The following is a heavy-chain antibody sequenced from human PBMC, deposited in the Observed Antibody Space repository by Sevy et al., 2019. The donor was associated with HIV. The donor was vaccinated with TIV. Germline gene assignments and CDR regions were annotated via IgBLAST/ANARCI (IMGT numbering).Heavy chain of an antibody. CDR3: ARAQQVTMLVVIGGLYFDF. CDR2: IKQDMSEK. D-gene: IGHD3-22*01. V-gene: IGHV3-7*01. J-gene: IGHJ4*02. CDR1: GFTFSSYW. Sequence: GGSLRLSCAASGFTFSSYWMTWVRQAPGKGLEWVANIKQDMSEKYYADSVKGRLTISKDNARNSLYLQMEGLRAEDTVVYYCARAQQVTMLVVIGGLYFDFWGQGTLVTVSS.